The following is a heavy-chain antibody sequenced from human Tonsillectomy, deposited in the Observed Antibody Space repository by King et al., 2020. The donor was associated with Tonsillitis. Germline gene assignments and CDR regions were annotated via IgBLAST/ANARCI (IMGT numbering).Heavy chain of an antibody. CDR3: AKGGHGEDDTYYGMDV. CDR2: INSDGIKT. J-gene: IGHJ6*02. CDR1: GFTFSTYC. V-gene: IGHV3-23*04. D-gene: IGHD3-10*01. Sequence: VQLVESGGGLVQPGGSLRLSCAASGFTFSTYCMSWVRQAPGKGLEWVSAINSDGIKTSYVDSVKGRFTISRDNSKNMVYLQMNSLRAEDTAVYYCAKGGHGEDDTYYGMDVWGQGTTVTVSS.